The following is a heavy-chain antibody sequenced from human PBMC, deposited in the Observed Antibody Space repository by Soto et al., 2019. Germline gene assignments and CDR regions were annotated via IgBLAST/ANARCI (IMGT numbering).Heavy chain of an antibody. CDR1: GGSISPYY. Sequence: SETLSLTCTVSGGSISPYYWSWIRQPPGKGLEWIGYIYYTGSTDYNSSLKSRVTISVDTSKNQISLKLSSVTAADTAVYYCAKNWNWGSLVHWGQGTLVTVSS. J-gene: IGHJ4*02. CDR2: IYYTGST. CDR3: AKNWNWGSLVH. D-gene: IGHD7-27*01. V-gene: IGHV4-59*08.